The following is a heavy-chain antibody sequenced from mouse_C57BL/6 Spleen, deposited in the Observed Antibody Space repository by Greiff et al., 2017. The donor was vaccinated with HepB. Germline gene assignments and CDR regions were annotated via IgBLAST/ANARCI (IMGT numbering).Heavy chain of an antibody. CDR2: ISSGSSTI. J-gene: IGHJ4*01. Sequence: EVMLVESGGGLVKPGGSLKLSCAASGFTFSDYGMHWVRQAPEKGLEWVAYISSGSSTIYYADTVKGRFTISRDNAKNTLFLKMTSLGSEDTAMYYCAIYYAMDYWGQGTSVTVSS. CDR3: AIYYAMDY. CDR1: GFTFSDYG. V-gene: IGHV5-17*01.